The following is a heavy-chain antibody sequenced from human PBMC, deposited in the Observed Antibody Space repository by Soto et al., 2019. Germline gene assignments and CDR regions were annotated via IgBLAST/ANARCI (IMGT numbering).Heavy chain of an antibody. V-gene: IGHV1-69*13. CDR2: IIPIFGTA. J-gene: IGHJ3*02. CDR1: GGTFSSYA. CDR3: ARDRHRYYDCSGYDAFDI. D-gene: IGHD3-22*01. Sequence: GASVKVSCKASGGTFSSYAISGVRQAPGQGLEWMGGIIPIFGTANYAQKFQGRVTITADESTSTAYMELSSLRSEDTAVYYCARDRHRYYDCSGYDAFDIRGQGTMVTVSS.